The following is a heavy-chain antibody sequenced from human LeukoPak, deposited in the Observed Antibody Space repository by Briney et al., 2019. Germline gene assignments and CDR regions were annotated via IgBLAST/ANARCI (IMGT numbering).Heavy chain of an antibody. Sequence: ASVKVSCKASGYTFTGYYMHWVRQAPGQGLEWMGRINPNSGGTNYAQKFQGRVTMTRDTSISTAYMELSRLRSDDTAVYYCASQPAYGGRYYFDYWGQGTLDTVSS. V-gene: IGHV1-2*06. CDR1: GYTFTGYY. D-gene: IGHD4/OR15-4a*01. CDR3: ASQPAYGGRYYFDY. J-gene: IGHJ4*02. CDR2: INPNSGGT.